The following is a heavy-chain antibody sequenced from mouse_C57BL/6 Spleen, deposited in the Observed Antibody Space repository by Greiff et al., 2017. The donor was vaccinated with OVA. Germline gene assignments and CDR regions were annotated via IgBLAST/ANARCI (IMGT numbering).Heavy chain of an antibody. CDR2: ISDGGSYT. Sequence: EVKLMESGGGLVKPGGSLKLSCAASGFTFSSYAMSWVSQTPEKRLEWVATISDGGSYTYYPDNVKGRFTISRDNAKNNLYLQMSHLKSEDTAMYYCARDPSYDYPFAYWGQGTLVTVSA. CDR1: GFTFSSYA. V-gene: IGHV5-4*01. J-gene: IGHJ3*01. CDR3: ARDPSYDYPFAY. D-gene: IGHD2-4*01.